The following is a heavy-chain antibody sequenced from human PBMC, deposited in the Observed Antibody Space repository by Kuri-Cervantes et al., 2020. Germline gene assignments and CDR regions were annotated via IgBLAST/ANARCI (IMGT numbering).Heavy chain of an antibody. D-gene: IGHD6-6*01. Sequence: GGSLRLSCAASGFTFRSYDMHWVRQATGKGLEWVSAIGTAGDTYYPGSVKGRFTISRDNSKNTLYLQMNSLRAEDSAIYYCARDRVAARPGWFDPWGQGALVTVSS. CDR2: IGTAGDT. V-gene: IGHV3-13*01. CDR1: GFTFRSYD. CDR3: ARDRVAARPGWFDP. J-gene: IGHJ5*02.